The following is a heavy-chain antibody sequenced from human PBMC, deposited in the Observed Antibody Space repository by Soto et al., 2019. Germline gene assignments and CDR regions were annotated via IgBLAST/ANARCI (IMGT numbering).Heavy chain of an antibody. CDR3: ARASVGPPGGGSWTMPFDF. Sequence: PSETLSLTCTVSGGSVSSYYWNWIRQPAGKGMEWIGRIYTGGSTNYNPSLKSRVTLSVDTSKNQFSLRLTPVTAADTAVYYCARASVGPPGGGSWTMPFDFWGHGTLVTVS. CDR1: GGSVSSYY. D-gene: IGHD2-15*01. J-gene: IGHJ4*03. CDR2: IYTGGST. V-gene: IGHV4-4*07.